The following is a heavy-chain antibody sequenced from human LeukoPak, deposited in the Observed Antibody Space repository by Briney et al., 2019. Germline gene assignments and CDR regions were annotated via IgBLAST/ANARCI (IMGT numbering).Heavy chain of an antibody. Sequence: PSETLSLTCAVSGNSISSGYYWGWIRQPPGKGLEWIGTIYHSGSTSYNPSLKSRVTISVDTSENQFSLRLSSVTAADTAVYYCARASDSGGFSNYWGQGILVTVFS. CDR3: ARASDSGGFSNY. D-gene: IGHD3-22*01. CDR1: GNSISSGYY. J-gene: IGHJ4*02. V-gene: IGHV4-38-2*01. CDR2: IYHSGST.